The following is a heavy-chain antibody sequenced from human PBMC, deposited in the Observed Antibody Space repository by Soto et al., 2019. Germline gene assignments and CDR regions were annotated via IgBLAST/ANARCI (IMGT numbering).Heavy chain of an antibody. CDR2: IIPIFGTP. J-gene: IGHJ6*02. V-gene: IGHV1-69*06. CDR1: GGTFSSNP. CDR3: ARDLSSVKRLESFKYYRMYV. Sequence: QVQLMQSGAEVRKPGSSVTVSCKASGGTFSSNPISWVRQAPGQGLEWMGGIIPIFGTPHYARKFLERVTLTADRSTHTTFMAPTSLASVDSAIHYSARDLSSVKRLESFKYYRMYVWGQGSTVTVS.